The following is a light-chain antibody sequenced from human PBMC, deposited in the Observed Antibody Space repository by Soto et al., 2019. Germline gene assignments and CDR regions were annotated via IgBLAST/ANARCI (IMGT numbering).Light chain of an antibody. Sequence: EIVLTQSPGTLSLSPGERATLSCRASQSVSSSHLGWYQQKPGQAPRLLIYDTSSRATGIPERFSGSGSGTDFTLTISRLEPEDLAVYYCQKYETSSWTFGQGSKVDMK. J-gene: IGKJ1*01. V-gene: IGKV3-20*01. CDR3: QKYETSSWT. CDR2: DTS. CDR1: QSVSSSH.